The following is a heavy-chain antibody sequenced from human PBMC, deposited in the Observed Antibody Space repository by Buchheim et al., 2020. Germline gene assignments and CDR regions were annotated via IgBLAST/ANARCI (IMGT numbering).Heavy chain of an antibody. Sequence: EVQLVESGGGLVQPGGSLRLSCAASGFTFSSYEMNWVRQAPGKGLEWVSYISSSGSTIYYADSVKGRFTISRENAKNSMYRQMNRLRAEDTAVYYCAPGGNYGDYANWFDPWGQGTL. CDR2: ISSSGSTI. J-gene: IGHJ5*02. V-gene: IGHV3-48*03. CDR1: GFTFSSYE. CDR3: APGGNYGDYANWFDP. D-gene: IGHD4-17*01.